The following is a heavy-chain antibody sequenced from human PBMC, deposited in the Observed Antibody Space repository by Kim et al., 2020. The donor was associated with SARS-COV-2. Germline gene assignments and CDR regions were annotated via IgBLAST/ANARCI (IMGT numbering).Heavy chain of an antibody. V-gene: IGHV3-30*04. CDR2: ISYDGSNK. D-gene: IGHD2-15*01. J-gene: IGHJ4*02. CDR1: GFTFSSYA. CDR3: ARGRGVVVVAATDY. Sequence: GGSLRLSCAASGFTFSSYAMHWVRQAPGKGLEWVAVISYDGSNKYYADSVKGRFTISRDNSKNTLYLQMNSLRAEDTAVYYCARGRGVVVVAATDYWGQG.